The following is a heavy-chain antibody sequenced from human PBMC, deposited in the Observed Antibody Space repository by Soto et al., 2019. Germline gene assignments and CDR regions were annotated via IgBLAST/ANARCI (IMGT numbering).Heavy chain of an antibody. CDR2: ISAYNGNT. V-gene: IGHV1-18*01. J-gene: IGHJ5*02. CDR1: GYTFTNYG. D-gene: IGHD1-26*01. CDR3: AISKGGWFDP. Sequence: QVQVVQSGAEVKKPGASVNITCKTSGYTFTNYGISWVRQAPGQGVEWMGWISAYNGNTNYAQNVQGRVTLTTDTSTSTASMELRSLRSDDTAVYYCAISKGGWFDPWGQGTLVTVSS.